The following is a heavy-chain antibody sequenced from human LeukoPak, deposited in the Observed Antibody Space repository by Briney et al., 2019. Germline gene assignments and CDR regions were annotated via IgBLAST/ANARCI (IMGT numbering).Heavy chain of an antibody. CDR1: GFTFDDYA. D-gene: IGHD6-6*01. Sequence: PGGSLRLSCAASGFTFDDYAMHWVRQAPAKGPEWVSGISWNSGSIGYADSVKGRFTISRDNAKNSLYLQMNSLRAEDMALYYCAKDSSSSGRELNYWGQGTLVTVSS. V-gene: IGHV3-9*03. CDR2: ISWNSGSI. J-gene: IGHJ4*02. CDR3: AKDSSSSGRELNY.